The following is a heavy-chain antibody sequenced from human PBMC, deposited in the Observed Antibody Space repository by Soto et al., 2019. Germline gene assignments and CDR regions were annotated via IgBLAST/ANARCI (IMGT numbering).Heavy chain of an antibody. Sequence: PGGSLRLSCAASGFTFSTYALHWVRQAPGRGLEWVALISYNGGNKYYPDSVKGRFTISRDNSKSMVYLQMDALRPEDSGVYYCARDVGDGTSWHYFEFWGQGALVTVSS. CDR2: ISYNGGNK. D-gene: IGHD6-13*01. J-gene: IGHJ4*02. CDR3: ARDVGDGTSWHYFEF. V-gene: IGHV3-30-3*01. CDR1: GFTFSTYA.